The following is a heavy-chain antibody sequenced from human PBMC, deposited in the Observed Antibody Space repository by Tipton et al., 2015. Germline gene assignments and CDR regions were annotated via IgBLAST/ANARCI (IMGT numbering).Heavy chain of an antibody. V-gene: IGHV4-39*01. D-gene: IGHD2-21*02. CDR3: ARRVVTTGDDWFDP. Sequence: TLSLTCTVSDGSISSSSYSWGWIRQPPGKGLELIGSIYYSGSTYYNPSLKSRVTISVDTSKNQFSLKLTSVTAADTAVYYCARRVVTTGDDWFDPWGQGTLVTVSS. CDR1: DGSISSSSYS. CDR2: IYYSGST. J-gene: IGHJ5*02.